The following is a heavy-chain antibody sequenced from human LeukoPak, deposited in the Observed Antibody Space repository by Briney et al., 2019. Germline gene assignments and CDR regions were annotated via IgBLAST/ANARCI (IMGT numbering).Heavy chain of an antibody. CDR1: GGSISSGGYY. V-gene: IGHV4-61*02. D-gene: IGHD1-26*01. Sequence: SQTLSLTCTVSGGSISSGGYYWSWIRQPAGKGLEWIGRIYTSGSTNYNPSLKSRVTMSVDTSKNQFSLKLSSVTAADTAVYYCARDHYSGSYPDWGQGTLVTVSS. CDR3: ARDHYSGSYPD. CDR2: IYTSGST. J-gene: IGHJ4*02.